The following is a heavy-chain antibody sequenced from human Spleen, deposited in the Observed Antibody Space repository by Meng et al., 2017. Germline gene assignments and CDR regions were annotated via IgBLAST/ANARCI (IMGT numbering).Heavy chain of an antibody. J-gene: IGHJ4*02. D-gene: IGHD6-19*01. Sequence: QVQLVQSGSEVKKPGASVKVSCKASGYTFTSYYMHWVRQAPGQGLEWMGIINPSGGSTNYAQKLQGRVTMTTDTSTSTAYMELRSLRSDDTAVYYCARVGDWYAVAGQGLGYYFDYWGQGTLVTV. CDR1: GYTFTSYY. CDR2: INPSGGST. V-gene: IGHV1-46*01. CDR3: ARVGDWYAVAGQGLGYYFDY.